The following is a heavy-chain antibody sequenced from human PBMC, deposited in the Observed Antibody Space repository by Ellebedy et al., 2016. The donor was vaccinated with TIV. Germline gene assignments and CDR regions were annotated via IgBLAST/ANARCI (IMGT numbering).Heavy chain of an antibody. J-gene: IGHJ6*02. Sequence: GGSLRLSXAASGFTFKTYGMHWVRQAPGKGLEWVAVIVNSGKDQSYAASVQGRFIISRDNSKNTLYLEMNNLRVEDTAVYYCARDDDLADNGLDVWGQGTTVTVS. CDR3: ARDDDLADNGLDV. V-gene: IGHV3-33*01. CDR1: GFTFKTYG. D-gene: IGHD3-3*01. CDR2: IVNSGKDQ.